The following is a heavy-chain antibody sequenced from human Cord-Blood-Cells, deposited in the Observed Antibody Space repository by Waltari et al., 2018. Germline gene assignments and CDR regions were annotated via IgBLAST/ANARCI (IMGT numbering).Heavy chain of an antibody. CDR1: GFTFSSYA. V-gene: IGHV3-23*01. CDR3: AKDYLSSSWYDY. CDR2: ISGSGGST. D-gene: IGHD6-13*01. Sequence: EVQLLESGGGLVQPGGSLRLSCAASGFTFSSYAMSGVRQAPGKGLEWVSAISGSGGSTYYADSVKGRFTISRDNSKNTLYLQMNSLRAEDTAVYYCAKDYLSSSWYDYWGQGTLVTVSS. J-gene: IGHJ4*02.